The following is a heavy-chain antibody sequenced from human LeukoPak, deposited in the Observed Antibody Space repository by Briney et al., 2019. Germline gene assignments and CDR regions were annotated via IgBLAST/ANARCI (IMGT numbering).Heavy chain of an antibody. CDR3: ARVALSVGETEDY. D-gene: IGHD3-16*01. CDR1: GFTFRSYE. J-gene: IGHJ4*02. V-gene: IGHV3-48*03. CDR2: ISSSVNTI. Sequence: GGSLRLSCVASGFTFRSYEMNWVRQAPGKGLEWVSYISSSVNTIYYADSVKGRFTISRDNGKKSLYLQIMYLRVRKTGVTYCARVALSVGETEDYWGKGTPVTVSS.